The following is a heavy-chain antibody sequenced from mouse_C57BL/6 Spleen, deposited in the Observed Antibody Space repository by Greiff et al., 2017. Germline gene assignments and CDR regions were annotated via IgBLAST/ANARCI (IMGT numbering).Heavy chain of an antibody. Sequence: EVQGVESGGGLVKPGGSLKLSCAASGFTFSSYAMSWVRQTPEKRLEWVATISDGGSYTYYPDNVKGRFTISRDNAKNNLYLQMSHLKSEDTAMYYCASLTGRGYFDYWGQGTTLTVSS. J-gene: IGHJ2*01. CDR2: ISDGGSYT. V-gene: IGHV5-4*01. D-gene: IGHD4-1*01. CDR1: GFTFSSYA. CDR3: ASLTGRGYFDY.